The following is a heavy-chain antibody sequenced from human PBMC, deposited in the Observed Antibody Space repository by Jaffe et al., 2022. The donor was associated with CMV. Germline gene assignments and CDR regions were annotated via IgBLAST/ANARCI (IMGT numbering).Heavy chain of an antibody. J-gene: IGHJ3*02. D-gene: IGHD3-22*01. Sequence: QVQLQESGPGLVKPSQTLSLTCTVSGGSISSGGYYWSWIRQHPGKGLEWIGYIYYSGSTYYNPSLKSRVTISVDTSKNQFSLKLSSVTAADTAVYYCARDDTNRYLYDSSGFGAFDIWGQGTMVTVSS. CDR3: ARDDTNRYLYDSSGFGAFDI. V-gene: IGHV4-31*03. CDR1: GGSISSGGYY. CDR2: IYYSGST.